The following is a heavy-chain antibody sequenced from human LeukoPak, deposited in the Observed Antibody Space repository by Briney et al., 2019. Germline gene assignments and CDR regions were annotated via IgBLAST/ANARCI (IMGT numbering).Heavy chain of an antibody. CDR3: ARAFGNYDILTGYYNPPHFDY. J-gene: IGHJ4*02. V-gene: IGHV3-48*03. CDR1: GLTFRSYE. CDR2: ISSSGSTL. Sequence: PGGSLRLSCAASGLTFRSYEMNWVRQAPGKGLEGVSYISSSGSTLYYADPVKARFTISRDNGEHSLYLQMNSLRAEDTAVYYCARAFGNYDILTGYYNPPHFDYWGQGTLVTVSS. D-gene: IGHD3-9*01.